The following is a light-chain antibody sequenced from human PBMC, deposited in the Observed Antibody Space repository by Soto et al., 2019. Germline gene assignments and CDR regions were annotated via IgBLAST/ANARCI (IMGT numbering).Light chain of an antibody. CDR2: GAS. Sequence: EIVLTQSPGTRSLSPGERATLSCRASQVVSSGYLAWYQQKPCQAHRLLIYGASSRATGIPERFSGSGSGTDFTLTISRLEPEDFAVYYCQQYGSSFTWTFGQGTKVDIK. J-gene: IGKJ1*01. V-gene: IGKV3-20*01. CDR3: QQYGSSFTWT. CDR1: QVVSSGY.